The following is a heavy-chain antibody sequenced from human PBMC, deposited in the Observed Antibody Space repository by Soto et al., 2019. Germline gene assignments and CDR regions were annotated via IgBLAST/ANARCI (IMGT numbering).Heavy chain of an antibody. D-gene: IGHD2-15*01. Sequence: SETLSLTCTVSGGSISSGGYYWSWIRQHPGKGLEWIGYIYYSGSTYYNPSLKSRVTISVDTSKNQFSLKLSSVTAADTAVYYCASGKGAYCSGGSCYHLGAFDIWGQGTMVT. CDR2: IYYSGST. CDR1: GGSISSGGYY. V-gene: IGHV4-31*03. CDR3: ASGKGAYCSGGSCYHLGAFDI. J-gene: IGHJ3*02.